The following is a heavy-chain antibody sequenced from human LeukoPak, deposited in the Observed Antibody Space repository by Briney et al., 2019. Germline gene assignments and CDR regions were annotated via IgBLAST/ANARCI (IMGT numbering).Heavy chain of an antibody. D-gene: IGHD5-18*01. CDR3: ARGLGDAGMADGGY. CDR1: GFTFSSYG. CDR2: IWYDGSNK. J-gene: IGHJ4*02. Sequence: GGSLRLSCAASGFTFSSYGMHWVRQAPGKGLEWVAVIWYDGSNKYYADSVKGRFTISRDNSKNTLYLQMNSLRAEDTAVYYCARGLGDAGMADGGYWGQGTLVTVSS. V-gene: IGHV3-33*01.